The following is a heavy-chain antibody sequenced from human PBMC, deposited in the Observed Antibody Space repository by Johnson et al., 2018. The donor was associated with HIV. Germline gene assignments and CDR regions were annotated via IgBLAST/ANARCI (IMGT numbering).Heavy chain of an antibody. V-gene: IGHV3-9*01. CDR2: ISWNSGSI. CDR1: GFSFDDYA. CDR3: AREYYYDSSGYNAFDI. D-gene: IGHD3-22*01. J-gene: IGHJ3*02. Sequence: VQLVESGGGLVQPGRSLRLSCAASGFSFDDYAMHWVRQAPGKGLEWVSGISWNSGSIGYVDSVKGRFTISRDNAKNLLYLQMNSLRAEDTAVYYCAREYYYDSSGYNAFDIWGQGTMVTVSS.